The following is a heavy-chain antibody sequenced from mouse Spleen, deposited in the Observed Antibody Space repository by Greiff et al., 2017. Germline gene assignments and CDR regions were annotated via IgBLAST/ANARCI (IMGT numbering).Heavy chain of an antibody. V-gene: IGHV1-26*01. Sequence: EVQLQQSGPELVKPGASVKISCKASGYTFTDYYMNWVKQSHGKSLEWIGDINPNNGGTSYNQKFKGKATLTVDKSSSTAYMELRSLTSEDSAVYYCARGYDTSDYWGQGTTLTVSS. CDR1: GYTFTDYY. J-gene: IGHJ2*01. D-gene: IGHD2-14*01. CDR3: ARGYDTSDY. CDR2: INPNNGGT.